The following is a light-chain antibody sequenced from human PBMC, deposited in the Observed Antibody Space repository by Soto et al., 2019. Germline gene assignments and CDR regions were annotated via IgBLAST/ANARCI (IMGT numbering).Light chain of an antibody. Sequence: DIQMTQSPSTLSASVGDRVTITCRASQSISSWLAWYQQKPGKAPKLLIYKASSLESGVPSRFSGSGSGREFTLTISSLQPDDFATYYCQQYNSYSGTFGQGTKVEIK. J-gene: IGKJ1*01. CDR3: QQYNSYSGT. V-gene: IGKV1-5*03. CDR2: KAS. CDR1: QSISSW.